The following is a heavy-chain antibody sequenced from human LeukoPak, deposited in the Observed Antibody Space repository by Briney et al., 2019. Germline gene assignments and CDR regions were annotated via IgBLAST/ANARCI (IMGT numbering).Heavy chain of an antibody. CDR2: INPNSGGT. D-gene: IGHD3-10*01. CDR1: GYTFTGYY. V-gene: IGHV1-2*02. CDR3: ARGPARYGSGSYYNY. Sequence: GASVKVSCKASGYTFTGYYMHWVRQAPGQGIEWMGWINPNSGGTNYAQKFQGRVTMTRDTSISTAYMELSRLRSDDTAVYYCARGPARYGSGSYYNYWGQGTLVTVSS. J-gene: IGHJ4*02.